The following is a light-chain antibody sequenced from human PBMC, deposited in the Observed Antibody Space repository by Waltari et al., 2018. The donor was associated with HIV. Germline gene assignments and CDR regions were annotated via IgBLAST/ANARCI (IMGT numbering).Light chain of an antibody. Sequence: SYEVTQPPSVSVSPGQTATISCSGDNLGDKNVYWYQQKAGQSPVLVIYPENKRPSGIPERFSASQSGNTATLRIIGSQIVDEADYYCQPWDGSSVMFGGGTKLTVL. J-gene: IGLJ3*02. CDR1: NLGDKN. V-gene: IGLV3-1*01. CDR3: QPWDGSSVM. CDR2: PEN.